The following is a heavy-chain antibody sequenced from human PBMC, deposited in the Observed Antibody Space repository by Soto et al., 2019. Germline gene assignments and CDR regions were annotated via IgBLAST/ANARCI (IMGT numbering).Heavy chain of an antibody. CDR3: AGGGVRGVITRTRDYYGMDV. V-gene: IGHV5-10-1*01. D-gene: IGHD3-10*01. CDR1: GYSFTSYW. CDR2: IDPSDSYT. J-gene: IGHJ6*02. Sequence: PGESLKISCKGSGYSFTSYWISWVRQMPGKGLEWMGTIDPSDSYTNYSPSFQGHVTISADKSNSTAYLQWSSLKASDTAMYYCAGGGVRGVITRTRDYYGMDVWGQGTTVTVSS.